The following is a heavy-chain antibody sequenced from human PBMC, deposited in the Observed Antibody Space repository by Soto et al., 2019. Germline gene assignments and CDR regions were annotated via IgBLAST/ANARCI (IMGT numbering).Heavy chain of an antibody. V-gene: IGHV1-69*13. D-gene: IGHD2-15*01. CDR2: IIPIFGTA. J-gene: IGHJ5*02. CDR1: GGTFSSYA. Sequence: SVKVSCKASGGTFSSYAISWVRQAPGQGLEWMGGIIPIFGTANYAQKFQGRATITADESTSTAYMELSSLRSEDTAVYYCSRGTPGLHGHTHAPYNWFDPWGQGTLVTVSS. CDR3: SRGTPGLHGHTHAPYNWFDP.